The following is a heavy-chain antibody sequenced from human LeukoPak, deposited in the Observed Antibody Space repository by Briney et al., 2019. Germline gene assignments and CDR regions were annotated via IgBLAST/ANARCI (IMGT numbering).Heavy chain of an antibody. V-gene: IGHV4-39*01. CDR2: IYYSGST. Sequence: SETLSLTCTVSGGSISSSSFYWGWIRQPPGTGLEWIGSIYYSGSTYYNPSLKSRVTISVDTSKNQFSLKLSSVTAADTAVYYCARHGLHAYYYDSSGYYAAFDIWGQGTMVTVSS. CDR1: GGSISSSSFY. CDR3: ARHGLHAYYYDSSGYYAAFDI. J-gene: IGHJ3*02. D-gene: IGHD3-22*01.